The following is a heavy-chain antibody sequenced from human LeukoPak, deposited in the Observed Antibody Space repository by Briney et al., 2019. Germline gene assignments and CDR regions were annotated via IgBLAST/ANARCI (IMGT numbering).Heavy chain of an antibody. CDR1: GFTFSNYA. J-gene: IGHJ5*02. CDR3: ARPRPNYSSPTGDWFDP. CDR2: ISYDGSNK. Sequence: GGSLRLSCAASGFTFSNYAMHWVRQAPGKGLEWVAVISYDGSNKYYADSVKGRFTISRDNSKNTLYLQMNSLRAEDTAVYYCARPRPNYSSPTGDWFDPWGQGTLVTVSS. D-gene: IGHD6-13*01. V-gene: IGHV3-30-3*01.